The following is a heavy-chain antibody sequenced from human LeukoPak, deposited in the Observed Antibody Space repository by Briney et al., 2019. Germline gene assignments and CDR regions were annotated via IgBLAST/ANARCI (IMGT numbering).Heavy chain of an antibody. D-gene: IGHD4-23*01. CDR1: GGSFSGYY. V-gene: IGHV4-34*01. CDR2: INHSGST. Sequence: SETLSHTCAVYGGSFSGYYWSWIRQPPGKGLEWIGEINHSGSTNYNPSLKSRVTISVDTSKNQFSLKLSSVTAADTAVYYCARLRWYSKKFDYWGQGTLVTVSS. J-gene: IGHJ4*02. CDR3: ARLRWYSKKFDY.